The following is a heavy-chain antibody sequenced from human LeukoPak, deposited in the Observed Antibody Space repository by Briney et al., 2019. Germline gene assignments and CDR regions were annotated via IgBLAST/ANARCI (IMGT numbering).Heavy chain of an antibody. J-gene: IGHJ4*02. CDR3: ARDAVDFWSGYHDY. CDR1: GFTFGDYA. D-gene: IGHD3-3*01. CDR2: IYSGGST. V-gene: IGHV3-66*01. Sequence: GRSLRLSCTTSGFTFGDYAMSWVRQAPGKGLEWVSVIYSGGSTYYADSVKGRFTISRDNSKNTLYLQMNSLRAEDTAVYYCARDAVDFWSGYHDYWGQGTLVTVSS.